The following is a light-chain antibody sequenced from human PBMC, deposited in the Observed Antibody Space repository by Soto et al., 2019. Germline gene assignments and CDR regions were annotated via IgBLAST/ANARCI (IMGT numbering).Light chain of an antibody. V-gene: IGLV2-8*01. J-gene: IGLJ1*01. CDR2: EVR. CDR3: RSYACRSSFD. Sequence: QSVLTQPPSASGSPGQSDTISCTGTSSEVGGYNYGSWFQHHPGKAPKLRIYEVRKRTSGDPARFSGSNSGNTASLTASVQEVEDEADYYCRSYACRSSFDFGTRTMVPV. CDR1: SSEVGGYNY.